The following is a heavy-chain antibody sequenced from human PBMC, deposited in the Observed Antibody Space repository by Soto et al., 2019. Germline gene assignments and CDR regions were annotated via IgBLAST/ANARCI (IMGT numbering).Heavy chain of an antibody. D-gene: IGHD3-22*01. Sequence: SVKVSCKASGGTFSSYAISWVRQAPGQGLEWMGGIIPIFGTASYAQKFQGRVTITADESTSTAYMELSSLRSEDTAVYYCARRRSDYYDSSGYYYLYFDYWG. CDR2: IIPIFGTA. V-gene: IGHV1-69*13. CDR1: GGTFSSYA. J-gene: IGHJ4*01. CDR3: ARRRSDYYDSSGYYYLYFDY.